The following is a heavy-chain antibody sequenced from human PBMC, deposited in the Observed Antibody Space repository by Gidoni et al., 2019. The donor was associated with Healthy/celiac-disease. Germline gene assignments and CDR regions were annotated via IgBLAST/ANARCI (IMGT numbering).Heavy chain of an antibody. J-gene: IGHJ3*02. D-gene: IGHD1-26*01. CDR1: GFTFSGSA. CDR3: TRPSPVGDI. Sequence: EVQLVESGGGLVQPGGSLKLSCAASGFTFSGSAMHWVRQASGKGLEWVGRIRSKANSYATAYAASVKGRFTISRDDSKNTAYLQMNSLKTEDTAVYYCTRPSPVGDIWGQGTMVTVSS. CDR2: IRSKANSYAT. V-gene: IGHV3-73*02.